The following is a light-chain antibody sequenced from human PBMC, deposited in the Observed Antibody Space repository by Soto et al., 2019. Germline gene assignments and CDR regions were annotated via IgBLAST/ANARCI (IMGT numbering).Light chain of an antibody. J-gene: IGLJ2*01. V-gene: IGLV1-40*01. Sequence: QLVLTQPPSVSGAPGQTVTISCTGSSSNIGAGYDVHWYQQLPGTAPKLLIYGNSNRPSGVPDRFSGSKSGTSASLAITGLQAEDEADYYCQSYDSSLSGSVFGGGTKLTVL. CDR2: GNS. CDR1: SSNIGAGYD. CDR3: QSYDSSLSGSV.